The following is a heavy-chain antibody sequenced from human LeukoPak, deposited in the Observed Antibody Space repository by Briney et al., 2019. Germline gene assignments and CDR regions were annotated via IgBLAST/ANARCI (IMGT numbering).Heavy chain of an antibody. V-gene: IGHV4-59*01. CDR1: GGSISSYY. CDR2: IYYSGST. Sequence: SETLSLTCTVSGGSISSYYWSWIRQPPGKGLEWIGYIYYSGSTNYNPSLKSRVTISVDTSKNQFSLKLSSVTAADTAVYYCARGNYYGSGSYPLRFDYWGQGTLVTVSS. D-gene: IGHD3-10*01. CDR3: ARGNYYGSGSYPLRFDY. J-gene: IGHJ4*02.